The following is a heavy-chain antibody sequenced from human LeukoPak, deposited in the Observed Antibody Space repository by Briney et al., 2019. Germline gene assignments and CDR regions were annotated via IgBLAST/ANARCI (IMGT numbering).Heavy chain of an antibody. J-gene: IGHJ6*04. Sequence: PGGSLRLSCAASGVSFSSYSMSWVRQAPGKGLEWVSYISSSSSTIYYADSVKGRFTISRDNAKNSLYLQMNSLRAEDTAVYYCAREAVVTPYSMDVWGKGTTVTVSS. CDR3: AREAVVTPYSMDV. V-gene: IGHV3-48*01. CDR2: ISSSSSTI. CDR1: GVSFSSYS. D-gene: IGHD2-21*02.